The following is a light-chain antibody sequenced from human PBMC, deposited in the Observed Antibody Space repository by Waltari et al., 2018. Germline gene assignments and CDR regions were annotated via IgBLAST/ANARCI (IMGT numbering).Light chain of an antibody. CDR2: DVN. V-gene: IGLV2-14*03. CDR1: SSDIGAYNF. CDR3: SSYTTGSTRYV. J-gene: IGLJ1*01. Sequence: QSALTQPASASGPPGQSITISCTGTSSDIGAYNFVSWYQKHPGKAPKVMIYDVNNRPSGVSSRFSGSKSGNTASLTISGLQAEDEADYYCSSYTTGSTRYVFGSGTKVTVL.